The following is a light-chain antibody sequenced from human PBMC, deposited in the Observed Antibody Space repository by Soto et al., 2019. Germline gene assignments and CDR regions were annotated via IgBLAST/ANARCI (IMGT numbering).Light chain of an antibody. J-gene: IGKJ1*01. CDR1: QSVYSS. V-gene: IGKV3-15*01. Sequence: ETVMTQSPATLSVSPGERATLSCRASQSVYSSLAWYQQKPGQAPRLLIYGASTRATGIPARFSGSGSGTEFTLTISRLQSEDFAVYYCQQYGSSPTWTFGQGTKVDIK. CDR2: GAS. CDR3: QQYGSSPTWT.